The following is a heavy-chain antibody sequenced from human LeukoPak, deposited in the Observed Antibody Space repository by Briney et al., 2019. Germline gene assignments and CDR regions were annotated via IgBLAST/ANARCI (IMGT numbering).Heavy chain of an antibody. J-gene: IGHJ4*02. CDR2: VSGSGGST. CDR1: GYTFISYA. V-gene: IGHV3-23*01. CDR3: ARERTSDY. Sequence: TGGSLRLSXAASGYTFISYAMSWARQAPGKGLEWVSAVSGSGGSTYYADSVKGRFTVSRDNSKDTLYLQVNSLRAEDTAVYYCARERTSDYWGQGTLVTVSS.